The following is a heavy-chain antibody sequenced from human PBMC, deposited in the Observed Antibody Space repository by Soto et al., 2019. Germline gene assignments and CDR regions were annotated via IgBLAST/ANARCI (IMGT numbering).Heavy chain of an antibody. J-gene: IGHJ3*02. CDR1: GYPVTAYY. V-gene: IGHV1-2*02. CDR3: ARGGGVGVAGSAAFDM. Sequence: QLHLVQSGAVVKKPGASVTVSCSASGYPVTAYYMHWVRQAPGRGLEWMGGINPATGAAKYTQTYQGRATTTSDTSTNTVFIELSGLTSEDTAVFYCARGGGVGVAGSAAFDMWGQGTLVTVSS. D-gene: IGHD3-3*01. CDR2: INPATGAA.